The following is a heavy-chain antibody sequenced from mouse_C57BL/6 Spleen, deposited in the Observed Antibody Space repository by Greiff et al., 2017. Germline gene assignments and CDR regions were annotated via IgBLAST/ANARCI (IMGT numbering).Heavy chain of an antibody. Sequence: QVQLQQSGAELMKPGASVKLSCKATGYTFTGYWIEWVKQRPGHGLEWIGEFLPGSGSTNYNEKFKGKATFTADTSSNQAYMQLSSLTTDDSAIDYCARDYDSSSWYFDVWGTGTTVTVSS. D-gene: IGHD1-1*01. CDR2: FLPGSGST. V-gene: IGHV1-9*01. CDR3: ARDYDSSSWYFDV. CDR1: GYTFTGYW. J-gene: IGHJ1*03.